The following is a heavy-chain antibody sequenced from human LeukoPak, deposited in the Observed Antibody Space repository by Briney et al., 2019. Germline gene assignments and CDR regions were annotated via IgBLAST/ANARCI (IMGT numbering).Heavy chain of an antibody. CDR3: ARAPWYYYDSSGYYSYYFDY. D-gene: IGHD3-22*01. CDR1: GFTVSSNY. J-gene: IGHJ4*02. Sequence: GGSLRLSCAASGFTVSSNYMSWVRQAPGKGLEWVSVIYSGGSTYYADSVKGRFTISRDNSKNTLYLQMNSLGAEDTAVYYCARAPWYYYDSSGYYSYYFDYWGQGTLVTVSS. CDR2: IYSGGST. V-gene: IGHV3-53*01.